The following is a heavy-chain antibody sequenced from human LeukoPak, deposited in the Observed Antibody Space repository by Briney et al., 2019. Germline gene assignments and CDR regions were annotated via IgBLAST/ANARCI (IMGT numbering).Heavy chain of an antibody. CDR3: ARGAYYYDILTGYYY. CDR2: MTSNSGNT. J-gene: IGHJ4*02. D-gene: IGHD3-9*01. V-gene: IGHV1-8*01. Sequence: ATVNVFCNSSGYPYTRHDINGARQASGQGLEGMGWMTSNSGNTGYAQKFQGRVTMTRNTSISTAYMELSSLRSEDTAAYYCARGAYYYDILTGYYYWGQGTLVTVSS. CDR1: GYPYTRHD.